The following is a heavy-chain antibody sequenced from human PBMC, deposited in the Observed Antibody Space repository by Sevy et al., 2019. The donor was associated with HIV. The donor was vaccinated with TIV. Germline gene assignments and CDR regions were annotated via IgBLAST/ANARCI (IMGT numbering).Heavy chain of an antibody. V-gene: IGHV4-59*08. Sequence: SETLSLTYTVSGDSISSYYWIWIRQPPGKGLEWIGYIFYSGNTKNNPSLKSRVTISVDTSKNQFSLNLSSVTAADTAVYYCVRLHRSGIAAAGYTFDSWGQGTLVTVSS. CDR3: VRLHRSGIAAAGYTFDS. CDR2: IFYSGNT. J-gene: IGHJ4*02. CDR1: GDSISSYY. D-gene: IGHD6-13*01.